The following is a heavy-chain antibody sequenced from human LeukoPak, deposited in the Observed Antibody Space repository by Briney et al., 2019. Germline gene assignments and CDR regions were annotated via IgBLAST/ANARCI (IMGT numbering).Heavy chain of an antibody. CDR1: GFTFSSYA. CDR3: AKDIVVVTAILFDY. J-gene: IGHJ4*02. Sequence: GGTLRLSCAASGFTFSSYAMSWVRQAPGKGLEWVSAISGSGGSTYYADPVKGRCTISRDNSKNTLYLQMNSLGAEDTAVYYCAKDIVVVTAILFDYWGQGTLVTVSS. CDR2: ISGSGGST. D-gene: IGHD2-21*02. V-gene: IGHV3-23*01.